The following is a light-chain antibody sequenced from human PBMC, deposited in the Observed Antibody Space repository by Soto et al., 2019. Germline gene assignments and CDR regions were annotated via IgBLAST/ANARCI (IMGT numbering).Light chain of an antibody. CDR1: KLGDKY. V-gene: IGLV3-1*01. CDR3: QAWDRSTGV. CDR2: QDS. Sequence: SYELTQPPSVSVSPGQTASITCSGDKLGDKYACWYQQKPGQSPVLVIYQDSKRPSGIPERFSGSNSGNTATLTISGTQAMDEDDYYCQAWDRSTGVFGTGTKLTVL. J-gene: IGLJ1*01.